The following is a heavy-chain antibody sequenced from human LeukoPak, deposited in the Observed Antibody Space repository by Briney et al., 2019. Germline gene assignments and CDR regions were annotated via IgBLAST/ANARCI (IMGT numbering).Heavy chain of an antibody. CDR1: GGSISSSSYY. CDR3: ASGGEDPYSGSHDY. J-gene: IGHJ4*02. Sequence: PSETLSLTCTVSGGSISSSSYYWSWIRQPAGKGLEWIGRIYTSGSTNYNPSLKSRVTISVDTSKNQFSLKLSSVTAADTAVYYCASGGEDPYSGSHDYWGQGTLVTVSS. CDR2: IYTSGST. D-gene: IGHD1-26*01. V-gene: IGHV4-61*02.